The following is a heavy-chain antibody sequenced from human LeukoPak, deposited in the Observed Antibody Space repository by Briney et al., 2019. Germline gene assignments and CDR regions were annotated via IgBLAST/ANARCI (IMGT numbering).Heavy chain of an antibody. V-gene: IGHV3-7*03. D-gene: IGHD1/OR15-1a*01. CDR1: GFILSNHW. J-gene: IGHJ6*02. Sequence: PGGSLRLSCAASGFILSNHWMTWVRQAPGKGPEWVANVNKDGSEKYYVDSVKGRFTISRDTAKNSLYLQMNNLRAGDTALYYCARNNDMDVWGQGTTVIVSS. CDR2: VNKDGSEK. CDR3: ARNNDMDV.